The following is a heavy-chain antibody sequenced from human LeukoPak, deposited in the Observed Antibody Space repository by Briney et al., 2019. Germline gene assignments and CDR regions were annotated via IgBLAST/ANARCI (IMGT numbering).Heavy chain of an antibody. CDR2: IYYSGST. CDR3: ARHLSRWYLFDY. D-gene: IGHD4-23*01. V-gene: IGHV4-39*01. Sequence: SETLSLTCTVSGGSISSSSYYWGWIRQPPGKGLEWIGSIYYSGSTYYNPSLKSRVTISVDTSKNQFSLKLSSVTAADTAVYYCARHLSRWYLFDYWGQGTLVTVSS. CDR1: GGSISSSSYY. J-gene: IGHJ4*02.